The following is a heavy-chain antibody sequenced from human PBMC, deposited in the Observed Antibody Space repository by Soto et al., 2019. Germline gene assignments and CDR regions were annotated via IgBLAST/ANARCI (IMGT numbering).Heavy chain of an antibody. V-gene: IGHV4-30-4*01. D-gene: IGHD2-21*01. CDR3: VREDDGGDRDYYGLDG. J-gene: IGHJ6*02. Sequence: QIQLQESGPGLVRPSQTLSLLCTGSGGSRNSEQYHWTWIRQAPGKGLEWIGYIHYTGCVRHNPSLQSRMTKSVDTSKNLPSLNLRAVTGADTAVYFCVREDDGGDRDYYGLDGWGQGTMVTVSS. CDR2: IHYTGCV. CDR1: GGSRNSEQYH.